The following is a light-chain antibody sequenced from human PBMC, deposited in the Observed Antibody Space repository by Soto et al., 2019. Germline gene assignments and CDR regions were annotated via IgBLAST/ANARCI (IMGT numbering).Light chain of an antibody. CDR1: SSDVGGYNY. Sequence: QSALTQPASVSGSPGQSITISCTGTSSDVGGYNYVSWYQHHPGKVPKLMIYEVSNRPSGVSNRFSGSKSGNTASLTISGLQAEDEADYYCTSSTRSSTVVFGGGTQLTVL. J-gene: IGLJ2*01. CDR3: TSSTRSSTVV. CDR2: EVS. V-gene: IGLV2-14*01.